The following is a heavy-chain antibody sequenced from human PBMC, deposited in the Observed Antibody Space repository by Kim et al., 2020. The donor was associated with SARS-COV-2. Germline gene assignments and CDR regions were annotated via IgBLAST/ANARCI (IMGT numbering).Heavy chain of an antibody. CDR1: GYSFTSYR. D-gene: IGHD2-2*01. CDR3: ARHVFYCSSTSCSYYFDY. V-gene: IGHV5-10-1*01. J-gene: IGHJ4*02. Sequence: GESLKISCKGSGYSFTSYRISWVRQMPGKGLEWMGRIDPSDSYTNYSPSFQGHVTISADKSISTAYLQWSSLKASDTAMYYCARHVFYCSSTSCSYYFDYWGQGTLVTVSS. CDR2: IDPSDSYT.